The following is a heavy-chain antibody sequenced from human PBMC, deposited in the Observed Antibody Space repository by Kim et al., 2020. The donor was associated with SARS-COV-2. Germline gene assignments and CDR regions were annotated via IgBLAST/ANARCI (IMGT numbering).Heavy chain of an antibody. Sequence: SETLSLTCTVSGGSISSGDYYWSWIRQPPGKGLEWIGYIYYSGSTYYNPSLKSRVTISVDTSKNQFSLKLSSVTAADTAVYYFARVTMIVGDPGYYFDYWGQGTLVTVSS. J-gene: IGHJ4*02. CDR1: GGSISSGDYY. V-gene: IGHV4-30-4*01. CDR2: IYYSGST. CDR3: ARVTMIVGDPGYYFDY. D-gene: IGHD3-22*01.